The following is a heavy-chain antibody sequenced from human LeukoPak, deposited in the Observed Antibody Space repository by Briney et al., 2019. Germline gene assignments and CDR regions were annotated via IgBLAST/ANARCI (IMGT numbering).Heavy chain of an antibody. D-gene: IGHD2-15*01. CDR3: ARDVAGMDGY. Sequence: PGGSLRLSCAASGFPFSNYWMHWVRPAPGKGLVWVSRINEDGWTTDYADSVKGRFAISRDNAKNTLYLQMNSLRAEDAAVYYCARDVAGMDGYWGQGTLVTVSS. J-gene: IGHJ4*02. CDR2: INEDGWTT. CDR1: GFPFSNYW. V-gene: IGHV3-74*01.